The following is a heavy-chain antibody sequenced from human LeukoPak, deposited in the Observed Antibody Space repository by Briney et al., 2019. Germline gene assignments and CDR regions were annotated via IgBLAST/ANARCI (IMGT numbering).Heavy chain of an antibody. CDR3: AKGKGSSISCSDY. V-gene: IGHV3-23*01. CDR1: GFTFSSYA. D-gene: IGHD2-2*01. Sequence: GGPLRLSCAASGFTFSSYAMSWVRQAPGKGLEWVSLISDSGGSTYYADSVKGRFTISRDNSKNTLSLQMNSLRADDTAVYYCAKGKGSSISCSDYWGQGTLVTVSS. CDR2: ISDSGGST. J-gene: IGHJ4*02.